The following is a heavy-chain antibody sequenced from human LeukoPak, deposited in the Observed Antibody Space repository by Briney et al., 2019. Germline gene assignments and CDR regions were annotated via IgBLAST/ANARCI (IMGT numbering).Heavy chain of an antibody. CDR3: ARGIVVKPSANWFDP. Sequence: ASVTVSCTASGYTFTNYAMHWVRQAPGQRPEWMGWINAGNGNTEYSQKFHDRVTITRDISANTAYMELSSLRFEDTAVYYCARGIVVKPSANWFDPWGQGTPVTVSS. CDR2: INAGNGNT. V-gene: IGHV1-3*01. D-gene: IGHD2-2*01. J-gene: IGHJ5*02. CDR1: GYTFTNYA.